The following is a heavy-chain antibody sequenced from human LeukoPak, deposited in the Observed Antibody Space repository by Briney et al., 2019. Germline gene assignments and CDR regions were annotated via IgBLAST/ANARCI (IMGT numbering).Heavy chain of an antibody. J-gene: IGHJ5*02. CDR3: ARVVTPRYCSTPSCYWKGWFDP. V-gene: IGHV1-69*13. CDR1: GGTFSSYA. D-gene: IGHD2-2*01. CDR2: IIPILGTA. Sequence: SVKVSCKASGGTFSSYAISWVRQAPGQGLEWMGGIIPILGTANYAQKFQGRVTITADESTSTAYMELSSLRSEDTAVYYCARVVTPRYCSTPSCYWKGWFDPWGQGTLVTVSS.